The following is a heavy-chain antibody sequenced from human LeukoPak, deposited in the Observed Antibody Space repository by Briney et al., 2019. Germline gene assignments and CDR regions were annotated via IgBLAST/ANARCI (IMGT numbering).Heavy chain of an antibody. J-gene: IGHJ4*02. Sequence: SETLSLTCAVYGGSFSGYYWSWIRQPPGKGLEWIGEINHSGSTNYNPSLKSRVTISVDTSKNQFSLKLSSVTAVDTAVYYCARGSSGWPYFDYWGQGTLVTVSS. CDR1: GGSFSGYY. CDR2: INHSGST. D-gene: IGHD6-19*01. V-gene: IGHV4-34*01. CDR3: ARGSSGWPYFDY.